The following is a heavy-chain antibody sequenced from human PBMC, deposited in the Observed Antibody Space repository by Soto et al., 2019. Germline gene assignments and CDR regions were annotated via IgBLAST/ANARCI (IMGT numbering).Heavy chain of an antibody. Sequence: GGSLRLSCAASGFTFSSYDMHWVRQATGKGLGWVSAIGTAGDPYYPGSVKGRFTISRENAKNSLYLQMNSLRAGDTAVYYCARGKFSSGPLDYWGQGTLVTVSS. CDR2: IGTAGDP. V-gene: IGHV3-13*05. D-gene: IGHD6-19*01. CDR3: ARGKFSSGPLDY. J-gene: IGHJ4*02. CDR1: GFTFSSYD.